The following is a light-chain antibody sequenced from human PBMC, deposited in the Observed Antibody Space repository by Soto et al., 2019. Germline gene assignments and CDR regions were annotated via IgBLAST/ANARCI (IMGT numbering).Light chain of an antibody. CDR3: QQSYSTPPA. Sequence: DIQMTQSPSSLSASVGDRVTITCRASQSISSYLNWYQQKPGKAPKLLIYAASSVQSGVPSRFSGSRLGTDFTLTISSLQPEDSATYYCQQSYSTPPAFGQGTKVEIK. CDR1: QSISSY. CDR2: AAS. J-gene: IGKJ1*01. V-gene: IGKV1-39*01.